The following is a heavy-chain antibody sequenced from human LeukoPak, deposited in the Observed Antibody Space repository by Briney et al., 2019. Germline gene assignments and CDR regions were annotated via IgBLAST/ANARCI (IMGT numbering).Heavy chain of an antibody. J-gene: IGHJ5*02. Sequence: SVKVSCKASGYTFTSYGISWVRQAPGQGLEWMGGIIPIFGTANYAQKFQGRVTITADESTSTAYMELSSLRSEDTAVYYCARGQLRNWFDPWGQGTLVTVSS. D-gene: IGHD1-26*01. CDR2: IIPIFGTA. CDR3: ARGQLRNWFDP. V-gene: IGHV1-69*13. CDR1: GYTFTSYG.